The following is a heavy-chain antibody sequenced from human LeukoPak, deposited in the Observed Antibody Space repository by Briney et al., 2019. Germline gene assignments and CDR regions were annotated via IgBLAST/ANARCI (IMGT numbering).Heavy chain of an antibody. D-gene: IGHD2-15*01. V-gene: IGHV3-21*01. CDR2: ISSSSSYI. CDR3: ARDSAGSRNWFDP. J-gene: IGHJ5*02. CDR1: GFTFSSYS. Sequence: TGGSLRLSCAASGFTFSSYSTNWVRHAPGKGLEWVSSISSSSSYIYYADSVKGRFTISRDNAKNSLYLQMNSLRAEDTAVYYCARDSAGSRNWFDPWGQGTLVTVSS.